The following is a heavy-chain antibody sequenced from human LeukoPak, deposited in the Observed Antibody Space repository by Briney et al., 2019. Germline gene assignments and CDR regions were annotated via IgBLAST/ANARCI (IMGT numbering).Heavy chain of an antibody. CDR1: GGSFSGYY. V-gene: IGHV4-34*01. CDR2: INHSGST. Sequence: PSETLSLTCAVYGGSFSGYYWSWIRQPPGKGLEWIGEINHSGSTNYNPSLKSRVTISVDTSKNQFSLKLSSVTAADTAVYYCARGRTPAANDYWGQGTLVTVSS. J-gene: IGHJ4*02. CDR3: ARGRTPAANDY. D-gene: IGHD2-2*01.